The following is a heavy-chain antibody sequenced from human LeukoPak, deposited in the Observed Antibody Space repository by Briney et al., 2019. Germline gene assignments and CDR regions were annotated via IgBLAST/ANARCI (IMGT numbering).Heavy chain of an antibody. CDR1: GYTFSNYD. V-gene: IGHV1-8*03. D-gene: IGHD6-13*01. CDR2: MNPNSGNT. J-gene: IGHJ6*03. CDR3: ARGYSSSWYGYYMDV. Sequence: GASVKVSCKASGYTFSNYDINWVRQAPGQGLEWMGWMNPNSGNTGYAQKFQGRVTITRNTSTSTAYMDLSSLRSEDTAVYYCARGYSSSWYGYYMDVWGKGSTVTVSS.